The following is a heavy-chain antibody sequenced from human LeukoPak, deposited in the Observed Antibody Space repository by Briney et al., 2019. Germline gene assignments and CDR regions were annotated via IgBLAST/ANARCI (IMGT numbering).Heavy chain of an antibody. CDR3: AKDPRNSGYSYGYSSH. J-gene: IGHJ4*02. V-gene: IGHV3-23*01. Sequence: GGSLRLSCAASGFTFSSYAVSWVRQAPGKGLEWVSAISGSGGSTYYADSVKGRFTISRDNSKNTLYLQMNSLRAEDTAVYYCAKDPRNSGYSYGYSSHWGQGTLVTVSS. D-gene: IGHD5-18*01. CDR1: GFTFSSYA. CDR2: ISGSGGST.